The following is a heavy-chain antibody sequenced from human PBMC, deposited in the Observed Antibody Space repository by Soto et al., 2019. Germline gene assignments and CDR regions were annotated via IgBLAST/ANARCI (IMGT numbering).Heavy chain of an antibody. Sequence: GGSLRLSCAASGFTFDDYTLHWVRQAPGKGLEWVSLISWDGGSTYYADSVKGRFTISRDNSKNSLYLQMNSLRTEDTALYYCAKDLRYYDSSGPFYYWVHGTLVTVSS. V-gene: IGHV3-43*01. CDR3: AKDLRYYDSSGPFYY. CDR1: GFTFDDYT. D-gene: IGHD3-22*01. J-gene: IGHJ4*01. CDR2: ISWDGGST.